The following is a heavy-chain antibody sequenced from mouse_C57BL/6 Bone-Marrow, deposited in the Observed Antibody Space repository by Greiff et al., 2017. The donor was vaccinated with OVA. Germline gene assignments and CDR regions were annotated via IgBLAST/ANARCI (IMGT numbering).Heavy chain of an antibody. J-gene: IGHJ4*01. CDR2: IRLKSDNYAT. Sequence: EVQRVESGGGLVQPGGSMKLSCVASGFTFSNYWMNWVRQSPEKGLEWVAQIRLKSDNYATHYAESVKGRFTISRDDSKSSGYLQMNNLRAEDTGMYYCQTWDEGYYYALDYWGQGTSVTVSS. D-gene: IGHD4-1*01. CDR1: GFTFSNYW. CDR3: QTWDEGYYYALDY. V-gene: IGHV6-3*01.